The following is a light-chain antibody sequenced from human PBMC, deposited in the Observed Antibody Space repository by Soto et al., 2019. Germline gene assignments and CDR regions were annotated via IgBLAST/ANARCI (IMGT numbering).Light chain of an antibody. CDR2: GAS. Sequence: IVLTQSPGILSLSPGERATLSCRASQSVPGNALAWYQQKTAQAPRLLVYGASYRATGLPDRFSGSGSGTDFALTISRLEPEDFAFYFCQQYSGGSAVTFGGGTNLEI. J-gene: IGKJ4*01. CDR3: QQYSGGSAVT. V-gene: IGKV3-20*01. CDR1: QSVPGNA.